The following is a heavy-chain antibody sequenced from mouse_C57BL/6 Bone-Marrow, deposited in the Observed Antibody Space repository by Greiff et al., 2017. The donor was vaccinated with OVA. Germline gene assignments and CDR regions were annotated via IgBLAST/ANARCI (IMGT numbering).Heavy chain of an antibody. CDR1: GFTFSSYT. J-gene: IGHJ1*03. V-gene: IGHV5-9*01. CDR2: ISGGGGNT. Sequence: DVKLVESGGGLVKPGGSLKLSCAASGFTFSSYTMSWVRQTPEKRLEWVATISGGGGNTYYPDSVKGRFTISRDNATNTLYLQMSSLRSEDTALYYCARGPITTVVATEGFDVWGTGTTATVSA. CDR3: ARGPITTVVATEGFDV. D-gene: IGHD1-1*01.